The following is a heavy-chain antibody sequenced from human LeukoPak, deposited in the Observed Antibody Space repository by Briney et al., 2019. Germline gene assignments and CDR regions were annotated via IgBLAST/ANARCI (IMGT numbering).Heavy chain of an antibody. D-gene: IGHD6-6*01. CDR1: GGTFSSYA. V-gene: IGHV1-24*01. Sequence: GASVKVSCKASGGTFSSYAISWVRQAPGKGLEWMGGFDPEDGETIYARKFQGRVTMTEDTSTDTAYMELSSLRSEDTAVYYCATQTAARLNLVVGAFDIWGQGAMVTVSS. CDR2: FDPEDGET. J-gene: IGHJ3*02. CDR3: ATQTAARLNLVVGAFDI.